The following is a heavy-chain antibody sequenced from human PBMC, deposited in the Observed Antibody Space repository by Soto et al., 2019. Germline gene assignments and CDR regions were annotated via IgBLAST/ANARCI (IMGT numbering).Heavy chain of an antibody. CDR2: ISSSGSTI. V-gene: IGHV3-48*03. CDR1: GFTFSSYE. D-gene: IGHD6-13*01. Sequence: AVGSLRLSCAASGFTFSSYEMNWVRQAPGKGLEWVSYISSSGSTIYYADSVKGRFTISRDNAKNSLYLQMNSLRAEDTAVYYCARFAPRGSRYAFDIWGQGTMVTVS. J-gene: IGHJ3*02. CDR3: ARFAPRGSRYAFDI.